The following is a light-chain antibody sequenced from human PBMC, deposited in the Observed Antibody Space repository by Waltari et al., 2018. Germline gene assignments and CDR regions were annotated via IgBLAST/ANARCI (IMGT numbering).Light chain of an antibody. CDR3: QQSSSTLMYT. Sequence: DIQMTQSPSSLSASVGDRVTMTCRASQSVSRYLSWYQQKPGQAPTLLIFAASVLESEVPSRFSGSGSGTDFTLTINGLQPEDFATYYCQQSSSTLMYTFGQGTKVEI. J-gene: IGKJ2*01. CDR1: QSVSRY. V-gene: IGKV1-39*01. CDR2: AAS.